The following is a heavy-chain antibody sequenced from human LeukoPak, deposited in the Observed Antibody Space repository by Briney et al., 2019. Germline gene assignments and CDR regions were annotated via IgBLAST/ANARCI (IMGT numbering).Heavy chain of an antibody. CDR3: ARAKSIAEHNWFDP. V-gene: IGHV1-18*01. D-gene: IGHD6-6*01. CDR1: GYTFTSYG. CDR2: ISAYNGNT. J-gene: IGHJ5*02. Sequence: EASVKVSCKASGYTFTSYGISWVRQAPGQGLEWMGWISAYNGNTNYAQKLQGRVTMTTDTSTSSAYMELSRLRSDDTAVYYCARAKSIAEHNWFDPWGQGTLVTVSS.